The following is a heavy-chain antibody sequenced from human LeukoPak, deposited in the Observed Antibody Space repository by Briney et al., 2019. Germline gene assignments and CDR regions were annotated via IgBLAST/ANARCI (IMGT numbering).Heavy chain of an antibody. J-gene: IGHJ4*02. Sequence: PGGSLRLSCAASGFTFSSYGMHWVRQAPGKGLEWVAVISYDGSNKYYADSVKGRFTISRDNSRNTLYLQMNSLRAEDTAVYYCAKDRGKHYAPHFDYWGQGTLVTVSS. D-gene: IGHD3-10*01. CDR3: AKDRGKHYAPHFDY. V-gene: IGHV3-30*18. CDR1: GFTFSSYG. CDR2: ISYDGSNK.